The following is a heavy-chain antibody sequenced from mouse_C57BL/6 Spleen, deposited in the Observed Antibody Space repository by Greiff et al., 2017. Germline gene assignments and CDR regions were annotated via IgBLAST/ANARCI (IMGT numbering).Heavy chain of an antibody. CDR3: AMRGYYDYDWFAY. D-gene: IGHD2-4*01. V-gene: IGHV5-17*01. CDR2: ISSGSSTI. Sequence: VQLKESGGGLVKPGGSLKLSCAASGFTFSDYGMHWVRQAPEKGLEWVAYISSGSSTIYYADTVKGRFTISRDNAKNTLFLQMTSLRSEDTAMYYCAMRGYYDYDWFAYWGQGTLVTVSA. CDR1: GFTFSDYG. J-gene: IGHJ3*01.